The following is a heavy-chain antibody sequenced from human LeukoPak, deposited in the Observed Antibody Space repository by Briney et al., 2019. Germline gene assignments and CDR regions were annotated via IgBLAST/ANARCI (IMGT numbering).Heavy chain of an antibody. CDR1: GFTFSSYC. CDR3: ASGGGYSSSWCKY. D-gene: IGHD6-13*01. J-gene: IGHJ4*02. Sequence: GGSLRLSCAASGFTFSSYCMNWVRQAPGKGLEWVSSISSSSSYIYYADSVKGRFTISRENAKNSLYLQMNSPRAEDTAVDYCASGGGYSSSWCKYWGQGTLVTVSS. CDR2: ISSSSSYI. V-gene: IGHV3-21*01.